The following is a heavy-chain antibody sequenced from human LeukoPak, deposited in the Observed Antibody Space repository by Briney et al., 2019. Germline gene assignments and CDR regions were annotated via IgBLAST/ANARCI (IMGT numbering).Heavy chain of an antibody. V-gene: IGHV3-7*01. Sequence: GGSLRLSCVAAGFSVSGQWMSWVRQAPGKGPEWVATIKGDGSQKFYVDSVKGRFTISRDDADNSLQLQMNSLRDEVTAVYYCAKDVLEKWGQGTLVSVSS. CDR1: GFSVSGQW. CDR2: IKGDGSQK. CDR3: AKDVLEK. J-gene: IGHJ4*02.